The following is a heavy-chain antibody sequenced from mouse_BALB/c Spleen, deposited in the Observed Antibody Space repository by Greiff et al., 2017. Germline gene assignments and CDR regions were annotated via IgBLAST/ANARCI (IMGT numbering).Heavy chain of an antibody. Sequence: DVQLVESGGGLVQPGGSLRLSCATSGFTFTDYYMSWVRQPPGKALEWLGFISNKANGYTTEYSASVKGRFTISRDNSPSILYLQMNTLRAEDSATYYCARDKGSSFAYWGQGTLVTVSA. V-gene: IGHV7-3*02. J-gene: IGHJ3*01. CDR3: ARDKGSSFAY. D-gene: IGHD1-1*01. CDR2: ISNKANGYTT. CDR1: GFTFTDYY.